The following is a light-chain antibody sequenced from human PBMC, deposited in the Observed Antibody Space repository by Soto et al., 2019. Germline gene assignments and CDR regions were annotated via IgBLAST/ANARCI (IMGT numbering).Light chain of an antibody. CDR2: AAS. CDR1: QGISNY. Sequence: DIPMTQSPSSLSASVGDRVTITCRASQGISNYLAWYQQIPGKVPNLLISAASTLQSGVPSRFSVSGSGTDFPLTISSLQPEDVATYYCQKYTNVPAFGGGTKVEIK. V-gene: IGKV1-27*01. J-gene: IGKJ4*01. CDR3: QKYTNVPA.